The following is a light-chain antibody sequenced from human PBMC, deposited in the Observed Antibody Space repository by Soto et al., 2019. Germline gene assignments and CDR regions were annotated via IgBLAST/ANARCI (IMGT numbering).Light chain of an antibody. Sequence: EIVLTQSPGTLSLSPGERATLSCRASQSVTSSYLAWYQQKPGQAPRLLIYGASSRATGIPDRFSGSGSGIDFTLSISTLEPEDFAVYYCQQCGTSPLTFGGGTKVEIK. CDR1: QSVTSSY. V-gene: IGKV3-20*01. CDR2: GAS. CDR3: QQCGTSPLT. J-gene: IGKJ4*01.